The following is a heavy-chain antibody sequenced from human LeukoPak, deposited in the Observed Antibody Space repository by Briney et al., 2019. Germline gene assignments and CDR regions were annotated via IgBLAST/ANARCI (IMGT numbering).Heavy chain of an antibody. CDR1: GNSITSDF. V-gene: IGHV4-59*08. CDR2: INYSGRS. Sequence: SETLSLTCIVSGNSITSDFWSWIRQSPGKGLEWIGYINYSGRSEYDPSLKSRVTISVDRSRERVSLKMRSVTAADTAVYYCARLDCLSDECYNYWAVGALVTVSS. J-gene: IGHJ4*02. D-gene: IGHD2-21*01. CDR3: ARLDCLSDECYNY.